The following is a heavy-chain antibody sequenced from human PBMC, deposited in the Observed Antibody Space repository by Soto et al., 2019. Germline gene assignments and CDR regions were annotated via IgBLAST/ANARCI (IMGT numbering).Heavy chain of an antibody. CDR3: AKAAAGIYYFDY. D-gene: IGHD6-13*01. CDR1: GFTFDDYA. CDR2: ISWNSGSI. Sequence: TGGSLRLSCAASGFTFDDYAMHWVRQAPGKGLEWVSGISWNSGSIGYADSVKGRFTISRDNAKSSLYLQMNSLRAEDTALYYCAKAAAGIYYFDYWGQGTLVTAPQ. J-gene: IGHJ4*02. V-gene: IGHV3-9*01.